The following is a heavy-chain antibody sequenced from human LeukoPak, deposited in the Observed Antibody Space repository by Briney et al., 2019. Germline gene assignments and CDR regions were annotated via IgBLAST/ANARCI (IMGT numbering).Heavy chain of an antibody. J-gene: IGHJ3*01. D-gene: IGHD4-17*01. CDR1: GFIFSNYW. Sequence: GGSLRLSCAASGFIFSNYWTSWVRQAPGKGLEWVANIKQDGSEKYYVDSVKGRFTISRDNAKNSLYLQMNSLRVEDTAIYYCATVGAVTDGAFDVWGQGTMVTVSS. V-gene: IGHV3-7*01. CDR2: IKQDGSEK. CDR3: ATVGAVTDGAFDV.